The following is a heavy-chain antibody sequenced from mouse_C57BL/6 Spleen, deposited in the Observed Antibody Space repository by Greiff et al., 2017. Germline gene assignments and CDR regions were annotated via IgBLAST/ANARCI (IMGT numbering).Heavy chain of an antibody. CDR1: GYAFSSSW. Sequence: QVQLQQSGPELVKPGASVKISCKASGYAFSSSWMNWVKQRPGKGLEWIGRIYPGDGDTNYNGKFKGKATLTADKSSSTAYMQLSSLTSEDSAVYFCARGGASYFDYWGQGTTLTVSS. CDR2: IYPGDGDT. J-gene: IGHJ2*01. CDR3: ARGGASYFDY. V-gene: IGHV1-82*01.